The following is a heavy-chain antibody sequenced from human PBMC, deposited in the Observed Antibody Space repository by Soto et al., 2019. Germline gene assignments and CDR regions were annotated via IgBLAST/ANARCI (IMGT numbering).Heavy chain of an antibody. CDR3: VRAAAVAYAIVNGLDV. CDR1: GDSISMRNW. Sequence: SETLSLTCAVSGDSISMRNWCSCVRQSPGQGLEWIGEIHLSGSTNYYLSLKSRVTISIDKSNNHLSSSLTPLPTADTAVYYCVRAAAVAYAIVNGLDVWGQGPGVT. CDR2: IHLSGST. D-gene: IGHD1-26*01. V-gene: IGHV4-4*02. J-gene: IGHJ6*02.